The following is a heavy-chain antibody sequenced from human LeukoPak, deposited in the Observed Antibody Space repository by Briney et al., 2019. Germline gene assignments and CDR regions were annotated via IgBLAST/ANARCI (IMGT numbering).Heavy chain of an antibody. Sequence: GGSLRLPCAASGFTFSSYSMTWVRQAPGKGLEWVSSISSSSSYIYYADSVKGRFTISRDNAKNSLYLQMNSLRAEDTAVYYCASTGRSSGYLYNWFDPWGQGTLVTVSS. CDR2: ISSSSSYI. CDR3: ASTGRSSGYLYNWFDP. J-gene: IGHJ5*02. D-gene: IGHD3-22*01. V-gene: IGHV3-21*01. CDR1: GFTFSSYS.